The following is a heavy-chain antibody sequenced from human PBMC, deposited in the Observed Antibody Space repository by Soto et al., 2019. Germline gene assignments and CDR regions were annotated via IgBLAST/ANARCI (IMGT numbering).Heavy chain of an antibody. CDR3: AKKVSIMITFWGFIVPGYDY. CDR2: ISGIGGST. Sequence: PGGPLRLYCATCRFTFRSYAISWVRQAPGKGLEWVSAISGIGGSTYYADSVKGRFTISRDNSKNTLYLQMNSLRAEDTAVYYCAKKVSIMITFWGFIVPGYDYSCHGPLFTVP. D-gene: IGHD3-16*02. V-gene: IGHV3-23*01. CDR1: RFTFRSYA. J-gene: IGHJ4*01.